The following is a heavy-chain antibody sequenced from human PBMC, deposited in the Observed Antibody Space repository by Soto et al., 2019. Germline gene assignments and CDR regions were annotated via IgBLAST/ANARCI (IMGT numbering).Heavy chain of an antibody. CDR1: GYTLTELS. D-gene: IGHD3-10*01. V-gene: IGHV1-24*01. CDR2: FDPEDGET. CDR3: ATASSMVRGATAFYYYYMDV. J-gene: IGHJ6*03. Sequence: ASVKVSCKVSGYTLTELSMHWVRQAPGKGLEWMGGFDPEDGETIYAQKFQGRVTMTEDTSTDTAYMELSSLRSEDTAVYDCATASSMVRGATAFYYYYMDVWGKGTTVTVSS.